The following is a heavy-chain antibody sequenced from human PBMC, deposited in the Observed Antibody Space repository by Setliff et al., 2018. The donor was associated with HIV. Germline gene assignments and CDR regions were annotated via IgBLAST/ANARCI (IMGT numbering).Heavy chain of an antibody. CDR1: GASVTSDSYY. J-gene: IGHJ4*02. Sequence: KASETLSLTCTVSGASVTSDSYYWGWIRQAPGKGLEWIGSIYYGGNTYSNPSLRSRLSISIDTSKNQFSLKLFPATAADTAVYYCATHYGWGSFYNYWGQGMLVTVSS. D-gene: IGHD3-10*01. CDR2: IYYGGNT. CDR3: ATHYGWGSFYNY. V-gene: IGHV4-39*01.